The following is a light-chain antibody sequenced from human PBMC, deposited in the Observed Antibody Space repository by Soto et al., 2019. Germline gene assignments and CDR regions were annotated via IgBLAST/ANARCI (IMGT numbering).Light chain of an antibody. CDR3: QTYDTGVSGSI. CDR2: GNI. Sequence: QSVLTQPPSVSRAPGQRVALSCAGTSSNIGAGYDVHWYQHLPGTAPKLLIFGNINRPAGVPDRFSGSKSGTSASLAISGRQAADEGYYYCQTYDTGVSGSIFGGGTKLTVL. V-gene: IGLV1-40*01. CDR1: SSNIGAGYD. J-gene: IGLJ2*01.